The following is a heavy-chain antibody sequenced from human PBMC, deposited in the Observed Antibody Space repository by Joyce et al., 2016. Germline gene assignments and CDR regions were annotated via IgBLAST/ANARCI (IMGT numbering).Heavy chain of an antibody. CDR3: ARDRAGTIDY. V-gene: IGHV1-18*01. D-gene: IGHD1-1*01. CDR2: ISTYNGNT. CDR1: GYNFINYG. J-gene: IGHJ4*02. Sequence: VQLVQSGAEVKKPGASVKVSCKASGYNFINYGINWGRQAPGQGLEWMGWISTYNGNTNYEQKLQVRVTMTTDTSATTAYMELRSLRSDDTAMYYCARDRAGTIDYWGQRTLVTVSS.